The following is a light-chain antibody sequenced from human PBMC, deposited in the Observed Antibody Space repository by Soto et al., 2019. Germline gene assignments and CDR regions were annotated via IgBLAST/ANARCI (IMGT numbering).Light chain of an antibody. V-gene: IGKV1-12*01. J-gene: IGKJ4*01. CDR2: AAY. Sequence: DIKMTQSPSSLSASVGDRVTITCRASQGIDRWLAWYQQKPGEAPKVLICAAYSLRSGVTSRFSGSGYGTDFSLTISSLQPEDLATYYCKQSKSFPLTVGGGTQVEIK. CDR3: KQSKSFPLT. CDR1: QGIDRW.